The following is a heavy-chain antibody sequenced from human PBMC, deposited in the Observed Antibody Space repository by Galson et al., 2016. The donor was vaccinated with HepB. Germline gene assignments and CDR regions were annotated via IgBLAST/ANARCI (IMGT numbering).Heavy chain of an antibody. Sequence: HPGKGLEWIGYIYYSGSTYYNPSLKSRVTISIDTSKNQFSLKASDTAMYYCARFRCGGDCYLDIWGQGTLVTVSS. CDR3: ARFRCGGDCYLDI. J-gene: IGHJ4*02. D-gene: IGHD2-21*02. CDR2: IYYSGST. V-gene: IGHV4-31*02.